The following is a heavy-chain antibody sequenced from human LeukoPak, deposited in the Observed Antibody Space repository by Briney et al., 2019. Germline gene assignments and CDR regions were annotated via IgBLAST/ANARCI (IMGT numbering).Heavy chain of an antibody. Sequence: PSETLSLTCTVSGYSISSGYYWGWIRQPPGKGLEWIGSIYHSGSTYYNPSLKSRVTISVDTSKNQFSLKLSSVTAADTAVYYCARHDGPLVRYFDWLLERDYWGQGTLVTVSS. J-gene: IGHJ4*02. CDR3: ARHDGPLVRYFDWLLERDY. V-gene: IGHV4-38-2*02. D-gene: IGHD3-9*01. CDR1: GYSISSGYY. CDR2: IYHSGST.